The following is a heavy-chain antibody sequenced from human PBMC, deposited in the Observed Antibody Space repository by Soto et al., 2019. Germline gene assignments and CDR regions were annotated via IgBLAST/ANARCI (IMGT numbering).Heavy chain of an antibody. CDR3: ASPHGSSWEYYYYGMDV. CDR2: IIPIFGTA. D-gene: IGHD6-13*01. CDR1: GGTFSSYA. J-gene: IGHJ6*02. Sequence: GASVKVSCKASGGTFSSYAISWVRQAPGQGLEWMGGIIPIFGTANYAQKFQGRVTITADESTSTAYMELSSLRSEDTAVYYCASPHGSSWEYYYYGMDVWGQGTTVTVSS. V-gene: IGHV1-69*13.